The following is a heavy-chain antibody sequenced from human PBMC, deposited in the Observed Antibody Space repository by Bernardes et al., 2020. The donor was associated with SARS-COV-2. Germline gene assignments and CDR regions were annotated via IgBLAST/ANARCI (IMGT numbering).Heavy chain of an antibody. CDR1: GFDFQNYV. Sequence: WGSLRLSCSASGFDFQNYVMIWVRHAPGKGLEWVSGVGNSEAAKYYADSVKCRFTISRDNSKKTLYLQMNNLRAEDTAVYYCAKNRPSPHDCWRQGTVGTVSS. CDR2: VGNSEAAK. J-gene: IGHJ4*02. V-gene: IGHV3-23*01. CDR3: AKNRPSPHDC.